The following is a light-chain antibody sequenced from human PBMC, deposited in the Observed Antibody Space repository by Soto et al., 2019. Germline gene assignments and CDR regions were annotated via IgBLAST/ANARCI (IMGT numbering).Light chain of an antibody. Sequence: IVLTQSPATLSLSPGERATLSCRASQSVSSYLAWYQQKPGQAPRLLIYGASTRATGIPARFSGSGSGTEFTLTISSLQSEDFAVYYCQQYNNWPGTFGQGTKV. V-gene: IGKV3-15*01. CDR1: QSVSSY. CDR2: GAS. CDR3: QQYNNWPGT. J-gene: IGKJ1*01.